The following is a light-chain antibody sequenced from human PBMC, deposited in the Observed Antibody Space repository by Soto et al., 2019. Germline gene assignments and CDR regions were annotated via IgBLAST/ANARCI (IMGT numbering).Light chain of an antibody. J-gene: IGKJ5*01. CDR3: QQYNNWPIT. CDR2: GTY. V-gene: IGKV3-15*01. Sequence: IGMTQSPATLSVSPGGRAALSCRASQSVSSNLAWYQQKLGQAPRLLIYGTYTRVTGIPVRFSGSVSGTDFTLTISSLQSEDFAVYYCQQYNNWPITFGQGTRLEIK. CDR1: QSVSSN.